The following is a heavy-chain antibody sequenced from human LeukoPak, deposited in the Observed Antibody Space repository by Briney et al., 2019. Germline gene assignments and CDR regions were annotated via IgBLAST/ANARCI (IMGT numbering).Heavy chain of an antibody. CDR3: ARDIIVVVPAAPKSYYYYYGMDV. J-gene: IGHJ6*02. CDR1: GGSISSYY. D-gene: IGHD2-2*01. CDR2: IYYSGST. V-gene: IGHV4-59*01. Sequence: PSDTLSLTCTVSGGSISSYYWSWIRQPPGKGLEWIGYIYYSGSTNYNPSLKSRVTISVDTSKNQFSLKLSSVSAADTAVYYCARDIIVVVPAAPKSYYYYYGMDVWGQGTTVTVSS.